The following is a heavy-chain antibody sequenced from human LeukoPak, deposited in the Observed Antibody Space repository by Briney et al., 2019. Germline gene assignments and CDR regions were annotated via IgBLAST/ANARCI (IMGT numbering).Heavy chain of an antibody. D-gene: IGHD2-2*01. CDR1: GYTFSSYG. CDR2: ISAYNGHT. J-gene: IGHJ5*02. V-gene: IGHV1-18*01. CDR3: ARDGVPAAVSCPGRFDP. Sequence: ASVTVSCKASGYTFSSYGISWVRQAPGQGLEWMGWISAYNGHTNYAPKLQGRLTVTTDTSTSTAYMELRSLRSDDTAVYYCARDGVPAAVSCPGRFDPWGQGTLVIVSS.